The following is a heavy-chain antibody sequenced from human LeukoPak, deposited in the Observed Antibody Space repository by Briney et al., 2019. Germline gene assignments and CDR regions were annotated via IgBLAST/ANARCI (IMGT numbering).Heavy chain of an antibody. Sequence: PGGSLRLSCAASGFTFSTYAMSWVRQAPGKGLEWVSGINWNGGNTGYADSVKGRFTISRDNAKNSLYLQMNSLRAEDTALYYCAREGYYDSSGYYYLNRYYFDYWGQGTLVTVSS. D-gene: IGHD3-22*01. CDR3: AREGYYDSSGYYYLNRYYFDY. CDR2: INWNGGNT. J-gene: IGHJ4*02. V-gene: IGHV3-20*04. CDR1: GFTFSTYA.